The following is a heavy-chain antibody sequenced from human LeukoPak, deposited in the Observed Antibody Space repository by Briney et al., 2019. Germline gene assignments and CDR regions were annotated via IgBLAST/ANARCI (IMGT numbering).Heavy chain of an antibody. D-gene: IGHD3-3*01. J-gene: IGHJ6*03. Sequence: PGGSLRLSCAASGFTFDDYGMSWVRQAPGKGLEWVSGINWNGGSTGYADSVKGRFTISRDNAKNSLYLQMNSLRAEDTDLYYCAREHGDFDFWSGSNYYYYMDVWGKGTTVTVSS. CDR2: INWNGGST. V-gene: IGHV3-20*04. CDR3: AREHGDFDFWSGSNYYYYMDV. CDR1: GFTFDDYG.